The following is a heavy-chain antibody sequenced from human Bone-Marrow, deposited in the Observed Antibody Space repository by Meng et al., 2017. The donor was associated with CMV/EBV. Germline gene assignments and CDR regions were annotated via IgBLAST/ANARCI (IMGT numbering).Heavy chain of an antibody. D-gene: IGHD6-19*01. Sequence: ASVKVSCKASGYTFTSYAMHWVRQAPGQRLEWMGWSNAGNGNTKYSQEFQGRVTMTRDTSTSTVYMELSSLRSEDTAVYYCARSWSVARTPRNWFDPWGQGTLVTVSS. J-gene: IGHJ5*02. CDR1: GYTFTSYA. V-gene: IGHV1-3*02. CDR2: SNAGNGNT. CDR3: ARSWSVARTPRNWFDP.